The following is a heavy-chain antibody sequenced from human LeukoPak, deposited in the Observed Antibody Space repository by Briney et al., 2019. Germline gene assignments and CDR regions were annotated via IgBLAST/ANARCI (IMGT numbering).Heavy chain of an antibody. V-gene: IGHV3-74*01. CDR3: VRFWAQPI. J-gene: IGHJ3*02. D-gene: IGHD3-16*01. CDR2: ITTDETSL. CDR1: GFTFSKNW. Sequence: QPGGSLRLSCTGSGFTFSKNWVYWVRQAPGKGLVWVSRITTDETSLSYAASVKGRFTISRDNARDTVYLQMNSLRADDTAVYYCVRFWAQPIWGQGTMVTVSS.